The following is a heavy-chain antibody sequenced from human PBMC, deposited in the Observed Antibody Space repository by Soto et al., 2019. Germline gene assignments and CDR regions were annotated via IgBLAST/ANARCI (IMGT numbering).Heavy chain of an antibody. V-gene: IGHV1-18*01. CDR3: ARWITMVRGVPSNWFDP. Sequence: GASVKVSCKASGYTFTSYGISCARQAPGQGLEWMGWISAYNGNTNYAQKLQGRVTMTTDTSTSTAYMELRSLRSDDTAVYYCARWITMVRGVPSNWFDPWGQGTLVTVSS. CDR2: ISAYNGNT. J-gene: IGHJ5*02. CDR1: GYTFTSYG. D-gene: IGHD3-10*01.